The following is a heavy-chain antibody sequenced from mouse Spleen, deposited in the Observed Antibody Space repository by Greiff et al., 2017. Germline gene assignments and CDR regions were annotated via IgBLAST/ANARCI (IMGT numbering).Heavy chain of an antibody. CDR1: GYTFTSYG. CDR3: ARGEDLLLRGYAMDY. Sequence: VQLQQSGAELARPGASVKLSCKASGYTFTSYGISWVKQRTGQGLEWIGEIYPRSGNTYYNEKFKGKATLTADKSSSTAYMELRSLTSEDSAVYFCARGEDLLLRGYAMDYWGQGKSVTVSS. J-gene: IGHJ4*01. V-gene: IGHV1-81*01. CDR2: IYPRSGNT. D-gene: IGHD1-1*01.